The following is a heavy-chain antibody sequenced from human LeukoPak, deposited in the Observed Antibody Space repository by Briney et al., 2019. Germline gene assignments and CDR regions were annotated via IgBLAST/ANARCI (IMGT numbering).Heavy chain of an antibody. V-gene: IGHV3-30*03. D-gene: IGHD3-22*01. CDR1: GFTFSSYG. CDR2: ISYDGSNK. CDR3: ARETNYYDSSGYTVTGPDY. J-gene: IGHJ4*02. Sequence: GSLRLSCAASGFTFSSYGMHWVRQAPGKGLEWVVVISYDGSNKYYADSVKGRFTISRDNSKNTLYLQMNSLRAEDTAVYYCARETNYYDSSGYTVTGPDYWGQGTPVTVSS.